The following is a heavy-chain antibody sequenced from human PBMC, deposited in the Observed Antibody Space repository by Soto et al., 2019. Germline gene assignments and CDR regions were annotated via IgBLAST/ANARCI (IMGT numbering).Heavy chain of an antibody. D-gene: IGHD2-15*01. CDR2: ISGSGGST. J-gene: IGHJ4*02. V-gene: IGHV3-23*01. CDR1: GFTFSSYA. Sequence: PGGSLRLSCAASGFTFSSYAMSWVRQAPGKGLEWVSAISGSGGSTYYAASVKGRFTISRDNSKNTLYLQMNSLRAEDTAVYYCAKDRYEYCSGGSCYSGVFDYWGQGTLVTVSS. CDR3: AKDRYEYCSGGSCYSGVFDY.